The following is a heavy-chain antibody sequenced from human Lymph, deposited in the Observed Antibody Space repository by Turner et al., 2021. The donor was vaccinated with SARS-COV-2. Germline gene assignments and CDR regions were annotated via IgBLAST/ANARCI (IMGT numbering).Heavy chain of an antibody. J-gene: IGHJ6*02. CDR1: GYTFTSYD. D-gene: IGHD1-26*01. CDR3: ARGRYSGGGMDV. Sequence: QEQLVQSGAEAKKPGASVKVSCTAPGYTFTSYDINWVRQATGQGLEWMGWMNPNSGNTGYAQKFQGRVTMTRNTSISTAYLELSSLRSEDTAVYYCARGRYSGGGMDVWGQGTTVTVSS. CDR2: MNPNSGNT. V-gene: IGHV1-8*02.